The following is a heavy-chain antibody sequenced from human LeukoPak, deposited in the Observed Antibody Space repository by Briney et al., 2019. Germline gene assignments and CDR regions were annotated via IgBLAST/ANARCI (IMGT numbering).Heavy chain of an antibody. CDR3: VRWQYCGGNCFFSAFDI. V-gene: IGHV4-59*01. CDR1: GGSIRDSF. D-gene: IGHD2-21*01. J-gene: IGHJ3*02. CDR2: IHHSGST. Sequence: SETLSLTCTVSGGSIRDSFWSWIRQSPGKGLEWIRYIHHSGSTNSSPPLKSRVTISIDTPKNQFSLKLSSVTAADTAIYYCVRWQYCGGNCFFSAFDIWAQGTMVTVSS.